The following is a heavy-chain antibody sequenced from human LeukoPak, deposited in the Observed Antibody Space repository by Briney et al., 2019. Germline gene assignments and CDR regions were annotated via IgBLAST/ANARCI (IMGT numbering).Heavy chain of an antibody. D-gene: IGHD1-26*01. CDR3: APVVGATEAFDY. Sequence: SETLSLTCTVSGGSISSSSYYWCWIRQPPGKGLEWIGSNYYSGSTYYKPSLKSRVTISVDTSKNQFSLKLSSVTAADTAVYYCAPVVGATEAFDYWGQGTLVTVSS. CDR1: GGSISSSSYY. J-gene: IGHJ4*02. V-gene: IGHV4-39*01. CDR2: NYYSGST.